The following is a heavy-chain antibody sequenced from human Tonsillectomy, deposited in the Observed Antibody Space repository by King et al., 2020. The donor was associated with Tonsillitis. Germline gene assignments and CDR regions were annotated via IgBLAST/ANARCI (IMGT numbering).Heavy chain of an antibody. CDR1: GGSISSYY. CDR3: ARVAEYSGSSFDY. Sequence: VQLQESGPGLVKPSETLSLTCTVSGGSISSYYWSWIRQPAGKGLEWIGRIYTSGSSNYNPSLKSRFTITVDTSKNPFSLKLSSLTAADTAVYYCARVAEYSGSSFDYWGQGTLVTVSS. V-gene: IGHV4-4*07. CDR2: IYTSGSS. J-gene: IGHJ4*02. D-gene: IGHD1-26*01.